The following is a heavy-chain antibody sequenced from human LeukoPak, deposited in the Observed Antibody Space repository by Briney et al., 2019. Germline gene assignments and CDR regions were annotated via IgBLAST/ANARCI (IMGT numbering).Heavy chain of an antibody. V-gene: IGHV3-53*01. CDR1: GFTVSSNY. J-gene: IGHJ4*02. Sequence: GGSLRLSCAASGFTVSSNYMSWVRQAPGKGLEWVSVIYSGGSTYYADSVKGRFTISRDNSKNTVYLQMNSLRADDTAVYYCAKAPGGIVGYWGQGTLVTVSS. D-gene: IGHD3-16*01. CDR3: AKAPGGIVGY. CDR2: IYSGGST.